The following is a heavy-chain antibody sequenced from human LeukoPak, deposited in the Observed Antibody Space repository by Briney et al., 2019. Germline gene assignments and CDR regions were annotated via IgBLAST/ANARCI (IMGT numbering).Heavy chain of an antibody. CDR1: GGSISSGSYY. V-gene: IGHV4-61*02. Sequence: KPSETLSLTCTVSGGSISSGSYYWSWIRQPAGKGLEWIGRIYTSGSTNYNPSLKSRVTISVDTSKNQFSLKLSSVTAADTAVYYCARAAQDAHVLRYFDWLGTSSNWGHAFDIWGQGTMVTVSS. CDR2: IYTSGST. J-gene: IGHJ3*02. D-gene: IGHD3-9*01. CDR3: ARAAQDAHVLRYFDWLGTSSNWGHAFDI.